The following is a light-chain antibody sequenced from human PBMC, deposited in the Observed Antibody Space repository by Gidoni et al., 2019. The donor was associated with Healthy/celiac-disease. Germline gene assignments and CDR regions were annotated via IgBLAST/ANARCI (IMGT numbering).Light chain of an antibody. CDR1: QSISSW. CDR3: QQYNSYSIT. CDR2: KAS. V-gene: IGKV1-5*03. J-gene: IGKJ4*01. Sequence: DIQMTQSPSTLSASVGDRVTITGRASQSISSWLAWYQQKPGKAPKLLIYKASSLESGVTSRFSGSGSGTEFTLTISSLQPDDFATYYCQQYNSYSITFGGGTKVEIK.